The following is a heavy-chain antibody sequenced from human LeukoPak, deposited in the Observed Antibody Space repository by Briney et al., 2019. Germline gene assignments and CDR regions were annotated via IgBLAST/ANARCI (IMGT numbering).Heavy chain of an antibody. J-gene: IGHJ4*02. CDR1: GITFNSYT. CDR2: ISSSSSYI. V-gene: IGHV3-21*01. CDR3: ARGGSITIFGVVSLPDF. D-gene: IGHD3-3*01. Sequence: PGGSLRLSCAASGITFNSYTMNWVRQAPGKGLEWVSSISSSSSYIYYAASVKGRFTISRDNAKNSLYLQMNRLRAEDTAVYYCARGGSITIFGVVSLPDFWGQGTLVTVSS.